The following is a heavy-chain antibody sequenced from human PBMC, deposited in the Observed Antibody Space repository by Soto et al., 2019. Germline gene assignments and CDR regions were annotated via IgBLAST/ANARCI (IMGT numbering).Heavy chain of an antibody. J-gene: IGHJ4*02. CDR2: ISGGGASK. CDR1: GFTFSSYA. D-gene: IGHD3-22*01. V-gene: IGHV3-23*01. CDR3: ARGCYSDSSCYGLPGDS. Sequence: EVQLLESGGGLVQSGGSLRLSCAASGFTFSSYAMSWVRRAPGKGLEWVSTISGGGASKYYAASVKGRFTISRDNSKNTLYLQMNSLRAEDTAVYYCARGCYSDSSCYGLPGDSWGQGTLVTFSS.